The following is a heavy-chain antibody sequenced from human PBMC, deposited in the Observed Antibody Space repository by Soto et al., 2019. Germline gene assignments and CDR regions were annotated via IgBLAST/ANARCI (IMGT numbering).Heavy chain of an antibody. Sequence: QIQLVQSGAEVKKPGASVKVSCKASGYNFFDYGVSWVRQAPGQVLERMGWVSPKSGNTDYARKSQSRVTMTTDTSTRTAYMELRGLRSDDTAVYYCARGRTVSSIGPLLVWGQGTLVSVSS. CDR1: GYNFFDYG. CDR3: ARGRTVSSIGPLLV. D-gene: IGHD1-1*01. J-gene: IGHJ1*01. V-gene: IGHV1-18*01. CDR2: VSPKSGNT.